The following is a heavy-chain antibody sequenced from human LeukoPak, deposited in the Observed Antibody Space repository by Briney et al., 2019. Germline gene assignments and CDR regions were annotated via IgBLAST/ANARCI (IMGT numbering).Heavy chain of an antibody. V-gene: IGHV3-23*01. CDR3: AKTPPGSNYYDSSGYYPFYFDS. CDR2: ITGRGGST. Sequence: GGSLRLSCAASGFTFSSYAMTWVRQAPGKGLEWVSAITGRGGSTYHADSVKGRFTLSRDNSKNTLYLQMNSLTAEDTAVYYCAKTPPGSNYYDSSGYYPFYFDSWGQGTLVTVSS. D-gene: IGHD3-22*01. J-gene: IGHJ4*02. CDR1: GFTFSSYA.